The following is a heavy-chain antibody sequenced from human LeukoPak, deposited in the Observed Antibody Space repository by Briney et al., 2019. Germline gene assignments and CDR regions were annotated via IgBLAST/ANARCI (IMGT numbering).Heavy chain of an antibody. D-gene: IGHD3-22*01. V-gene: IGHV3-64*01. Sequence: GGSLRLSCAASGFTFSSYAMHWVRQAPGKGLEYVSAISSNGGSTYYANSVKGRFTISRDNSKNTLYLQMGSLRAEDMAVYYCARADSQYYYDSSGYYSTSAFDIWGQGTMVTVSS. CDR1: GFTFSSYA. CDR2: ISSNGGST. CDR3: ARADSQYYYDSSGYYSTSAFDI. J-gene: IGHJ3*02.